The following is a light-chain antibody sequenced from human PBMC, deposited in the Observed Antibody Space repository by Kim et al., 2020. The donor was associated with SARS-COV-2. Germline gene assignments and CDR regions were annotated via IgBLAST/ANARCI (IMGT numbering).Light chain of an antibody. CDR3: GAWDSSLSAVV. CDR1: NY. Sequence: NYVSWYQQFSGTAPKLLISDNNKRASGIPDRFSGSKSGTSATLDITGPQTGDEAAYYCGAWDSSLSAVVFGGGTQLTVL. CDR2: DNN. J-gene: IGLJ2*01. V-gene: IGLV1-51*01.